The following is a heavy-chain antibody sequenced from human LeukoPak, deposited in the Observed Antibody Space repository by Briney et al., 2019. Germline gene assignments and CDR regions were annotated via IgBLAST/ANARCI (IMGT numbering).Heavy chain of an antibody. J-gene: IGHJ4*02. D-gene: IGHD4/OR15-4a*01. V-gene: IGHV1-8*03. CDR3: ARDGDDYTFDY. CDR1: GYTFTSYD. Sequence: EASVKVSCKASGYTFTSYDINWVRQATGQGLEWMGWMNPNSGSTGYAQKFQGRVTITRNTSISTAYMELSSLRSEDTAVYYCARDGDDYTFDYWGQGTLVTVSS. CDR2: MNPNSGST.